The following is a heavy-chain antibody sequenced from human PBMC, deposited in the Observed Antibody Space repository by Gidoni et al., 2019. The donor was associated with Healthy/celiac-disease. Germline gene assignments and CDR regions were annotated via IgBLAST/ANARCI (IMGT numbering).Heavy chain of an antibody. Sequence: EVQLVESGGGVVRPGGSLRLYCAASGFTFDDYGMRWVRQAPGKGLEWGSGINGNGGSTGYADSVKGRFTISRDNAKNSLYLQMNSLRAEDTALYYCARDFGRGSGSPGYWGQGTLVTVSS. V-gene: IGHV3-20*04. J-gene: IGHJ4*02. CDR3: ARDFGRGSGSPGY. CDR1: GFTFDDYG. D-gene: IGHD3-10*01. CDR2: INGNGGST.